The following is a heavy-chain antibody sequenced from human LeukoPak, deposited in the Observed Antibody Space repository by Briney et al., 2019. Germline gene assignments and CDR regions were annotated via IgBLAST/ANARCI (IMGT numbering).Heavy chain of an antibody. CDR2: VSYSGST. Sequence: PSETLSLTCTVSGGSISSYYWSWIRQPPGKGLEWIGHVSYSGSTNYNPSLKSRGTISVDTSKNQFSLKLSSVTAADTAVYYCARLIRGKLALFDYWGQGTLVTVSS. CDR3: ARLIRGKLALFDY. CDR1: GGSISSYY. J-gene: IGHJ4*02. V-gene: IGHV4-59*08. D-gene: IGHD6-13*01.